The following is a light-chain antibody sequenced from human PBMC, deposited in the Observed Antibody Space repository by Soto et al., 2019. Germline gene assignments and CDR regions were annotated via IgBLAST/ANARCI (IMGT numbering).Light chain of an antibody. CDR3: QQYNIYPYT. CDR1: QSISTW. CDR2: NAS. V-gene: IGKV1-5*03. Sequence: DIQMTQSPSTLSASVGDRVALSCRAIQSISTWLSWYQQKPGKAPKLLIYNASILDSGVPSRFRGRGSETDVPLTISSLHPDELATYYCQQYNIYPYTFDQGTKVDIK. J-gene: IGKJ2*01.